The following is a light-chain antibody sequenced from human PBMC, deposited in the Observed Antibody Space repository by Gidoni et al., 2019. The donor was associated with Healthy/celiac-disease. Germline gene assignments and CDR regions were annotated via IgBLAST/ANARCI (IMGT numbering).Light chain of an antibody. J-gene: IGLJ2*01. CDR1: KLGDKY. Sequence: SGLTWPPSVAWSPGQTASITCSGDKLGDKYACWYQQKPGQSPVLVLYQDSKRPSAIPERFSGSNSGNTATLTISGTQAMDEADYSCQAWDSSSVVFGGGTKLTVL. CDR3: QAWDSSSVV. V-gene: IGLV3-1*01. CDR2: QDS.